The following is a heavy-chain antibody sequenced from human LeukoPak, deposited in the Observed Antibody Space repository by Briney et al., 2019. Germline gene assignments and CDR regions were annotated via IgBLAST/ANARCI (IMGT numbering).Heavy chain of an antibody. V-gene: IGHV3-23*01. CDR2: ISSSGESP. CDR1: GFTFSRYA. D-gene: IGHD5-24*01. Sequence: QSGGSLRLSCAASGFTFSRYAMSWVRQAPGKGLEWVCGISSSGESPYYADSVKGRFTISRDNSKNTLYLEINSLRAEDTAVYYCAKKSRDGYNPFDYLAQGTLVTVSS. CDR3: AKKSRDGYNPFDY. J-gene: IGHJ4*02.